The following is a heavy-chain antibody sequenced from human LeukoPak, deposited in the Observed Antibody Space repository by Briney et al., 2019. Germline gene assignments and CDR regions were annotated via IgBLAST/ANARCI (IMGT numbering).Heavy chain of an antibody. CDR3: ARGCSSTSCYLFDY. Sequence: ASVKVSCKASGYTFTSYGISWVRQAPGQGLEWMGWISAYNGNTNYAQKLQGRVTMTTDTATSTAYMELRSLRSDDTAVYYCARGCSSTSCYLFDYWGQGTLVTVSS. D-gene: IGHD2-2*01. CDR1: GYTFTSYG. J-gene: IGHJ4*02. V-gene: IGHV1-18*01. CDR2: ISAYNGNT.